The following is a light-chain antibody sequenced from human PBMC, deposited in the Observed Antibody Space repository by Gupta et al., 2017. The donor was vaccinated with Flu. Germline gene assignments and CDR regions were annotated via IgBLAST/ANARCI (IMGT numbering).Light chain of an antibody. J-gene: IGLJ2*01. Sequence: QSALTQPTSLASSPGQSITISCTGTSSDVGGYNYVSWYRQHPGTAPKRMMEDVSNRHSGVSKRGPGSKSGTKASPTISGLQAEDEADDDYSSYTRSSTLGFGGGTKLTVL. CDR2: DVS. CDR1: SSDVGGYNY. V-gene: IGLV2-14*01. CDR3: SSYTRSSTLG.